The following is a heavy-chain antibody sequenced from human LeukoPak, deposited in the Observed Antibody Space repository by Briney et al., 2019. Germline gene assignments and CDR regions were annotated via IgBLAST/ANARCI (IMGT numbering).Heavy chain of an antibody. D-gene: IGHD3-22*01. J-gene: IGHJ4*02. Sequence: PSETLSLTCTVSGGSISSSSDYWAWIRQPPGKGREWIVSSYYSGSTYYNPSLKSRVSISVDTSKNQFSLQLRSVTAADTAVYYCASLYDSSGQLPYYFDYWGQGTLVSVSS. CDR2: SYYSGST. CDR1: GGSISSSSDY. CDR3: ASLYDSSGQLPYYFDY. V-gene: IGHV4-39*01.